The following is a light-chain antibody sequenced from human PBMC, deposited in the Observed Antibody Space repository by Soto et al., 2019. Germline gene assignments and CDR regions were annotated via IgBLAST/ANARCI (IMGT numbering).Light chain of an antibody. CDR1: QSVLYSSNNKNY. V-gene: IGKV4-1*01. J-gene: IGKJ1*01. CDR3: QQYYSTPT. Sequence: DIVMTQSPDSLAVSLGERATINCKSSQSVLYSSNNKNYLAWYQQKPGQPPKLLIYWASTRESGVPDRFSGSGSGTDFTLPISSLQAEDVAVYYCQQYYSTPTFGQGTKVELK. CDR2: WAS.